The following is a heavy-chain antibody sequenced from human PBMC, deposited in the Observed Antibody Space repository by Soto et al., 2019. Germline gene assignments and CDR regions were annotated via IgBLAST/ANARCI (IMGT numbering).Heavy chain of an antibody. J-gene: IGHJ4*02. Sequence: LRLSCAASGFTFGIYWMSWVRQAPGKGLEWVANINQGGSEAYYVDSVEGRFAISRDNVQNTLYLQINSLRAEDTAMYYCARSSSTGTVDDWGQGTLVTVSS. CDR3: ARSSSTGTVDD. CDR1: GFTFGIYW. CDR2: INQGGSEA. D-gene: IGHD1-1*01. V-gene: IGHV3-7*03.